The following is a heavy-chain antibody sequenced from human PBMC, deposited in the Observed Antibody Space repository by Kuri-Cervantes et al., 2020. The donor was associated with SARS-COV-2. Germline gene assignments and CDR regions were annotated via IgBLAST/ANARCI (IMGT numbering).Heavy chain of an antibody. Sequence: SETLSLTCAVYGGSFSGYYWSWIRQPPGKGLEWIGEINHSGSTNYNPSLKSRVTISVDTSKNQFSLKLSSVTAADTAVYYCAGGYYYDSGGPVLRYYFDYWGQGTPVTVSS. D-gene: IGHD3-22*01. CDR3: AGGYYYDSGGPVLRYYFDY. CDR2: INHSGST. CDR1: GGSFSGYY. J-gene: IGHJ4*02. V-gene: IGHV4-34*01.